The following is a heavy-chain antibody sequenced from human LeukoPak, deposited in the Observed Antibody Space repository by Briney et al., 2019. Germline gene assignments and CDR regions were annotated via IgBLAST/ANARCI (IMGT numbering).Heavy chain of an antibody. Sequence: PSETLSLTCAVSGGSISSSNWWSWVRQPPGKGLEWIGEIYHSGSTNYNPSLKSRVTISVDKSKNQFSLKLSSVTAADTAVYYCARDVGYSGYSRGWFIPWGQGTLVTVSS. CDR3: ARDVGYSGYSRGWFIP. CDR1: GGSISSSNW. J-gene: IGHJ5*02. D-gene: IGHD6-13*01. CDR2: IYHSGST. V-gene: IGHV4-4*02.